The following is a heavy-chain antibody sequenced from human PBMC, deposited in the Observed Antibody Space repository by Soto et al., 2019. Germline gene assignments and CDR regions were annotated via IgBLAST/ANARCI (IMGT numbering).Heavy chain of an antibody. Sequence: GSLRLSCAASGFTFSSYWMSWVRQAPGKGLEWVANIKQDGSEKYYVDSVKGRFTISRDNAKNSLYLQMNSLRAEDTAVYYCARLEYCSSTSCYGLHYFYYYYMDVWGKGTTVTVSS. J-gene: IGHJ6*03. CDR3: ARLEYCSSTSCYGLHYFYYYYMDV. D-gene: IGHD2-2*01. V-gene: IGHV3-7*01. CDR1: GFTFSSYW. CDR2: IKQDGSEK.